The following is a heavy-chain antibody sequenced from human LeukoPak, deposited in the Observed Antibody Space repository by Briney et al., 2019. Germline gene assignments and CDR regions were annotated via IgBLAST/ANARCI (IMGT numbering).Heavy chain of an antibody. Sequence: ASVKVSCKASGYTFTGYYMHWVRQAPGQGLEWMGWINPNSGGTNYAQKFQGRVTMTRDTSISTAYMELRILRSDDTAVYYCARDPPYSSSSGKRNNSFDYWGQGTLVTVSS. D-gene: IGHD6-6*01. V-gene: IGHV1-2*02. CDR1: GYTFTGYY. CDR2: INPNSGGT. CDR3: ARDPPYSSSSGKRNNSFDY. J-gene: IGHJ4*02.